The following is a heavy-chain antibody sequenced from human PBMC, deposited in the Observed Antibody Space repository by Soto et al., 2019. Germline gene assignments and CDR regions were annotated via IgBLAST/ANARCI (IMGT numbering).Heavy chain of an antibody. CDR1: GFTFTSSA. CDR3: AAGLDRLHDAFDI. CDR2: IVVGSGNT. V-gene: IGHV1-58*01. D-gene: IGHD2-2*03. Sequence: SVKVSCKASGFTFTSSAVQWVRQARGQRLEWIGWIVVGSGNTNYAQKFQERVTITRDTSTSTAYMELSSLRSEDTAVYYCAAGLDRLHDAFDIWGQGTMVTVSS. J-gene: IGHJ3*02.